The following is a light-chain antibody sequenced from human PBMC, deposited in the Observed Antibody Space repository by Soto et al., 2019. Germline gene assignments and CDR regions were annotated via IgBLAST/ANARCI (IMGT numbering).Light chain of an antibody. V-gene: IGLV2-14*01. CDR3: SSYTSSTTLDVV. J-gene: IGLJ2*01. CDR2: EVS. CDR1: SSDVGDYNY. Sequence: QSALTQPASVSGSPGQSITISCTGTSSDVGDYNYVSWYQQLPDKAPKLMIFEVSNRPSGVSNRFSGSKSGNTASLTISGLQAEDEADYYCSSYTSSTTLDVVFGGGTKLTVL.